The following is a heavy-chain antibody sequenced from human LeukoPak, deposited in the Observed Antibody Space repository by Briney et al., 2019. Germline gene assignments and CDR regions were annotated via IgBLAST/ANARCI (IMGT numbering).Heavy chain of an antibody. D-gene: IGHD6-19*01. CDR3: ARRQRSIAVARFDP. CDR1: GGSISSISYY. CDR2: MYHNGST. J-gene: IGHJ5*02. Sequence: PSETLSLTCTVSGGSISSISYYWGWIRQPPGKGLEWIGSMYHNGSTYYNPSLRSRVTISVDTSKNQFSLKLSSVTAADTAVYYCARRQRSIAVARFDPWGQGTLVTVSS. V-gene: IGHV4-39*01.